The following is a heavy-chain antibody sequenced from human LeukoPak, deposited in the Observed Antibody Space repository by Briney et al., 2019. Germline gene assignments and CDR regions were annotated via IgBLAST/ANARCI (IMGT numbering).Heavy chain of an antibody. CDR2: IYHSGST. CDR1: GYSISSGYY. CDR3: ARDSLVVVATIDY. J-gene: IGHJ4*02. Sequence: SETLSPTCTVSGYSISSGYYWGWIRQPPGKGLEWIGSIYHSGSTYYNPSLKSRVTISVDTSKNQFSLKLSSVTAADTAVYYCARDSLVVVATIDYWGQGTLVTVSS. D-gene: IGHD2-15*01. V-gene: IGHV4-38-2*02.